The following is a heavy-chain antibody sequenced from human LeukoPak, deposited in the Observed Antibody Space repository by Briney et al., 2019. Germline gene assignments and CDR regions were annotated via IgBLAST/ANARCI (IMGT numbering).Heavy chain of an antibody. CDR2: IYTSGST. J-gene: IGHJ4*02. V-gene: IGHV4-61*02. D-gene: IGHD6-19*01. Sequence: SETLSLTCTGSGGSISSGSYYWSWIRQPAGKGLEWIGRIYTSGSTNYSPSLKSRVTISVDTSKNQCSLKLSSVTAADTAVYYCARAGYSSGWYGFDYWGQGTLVTVSS. CDR3: ARAGYSSGWYGFDY. CDR1: GGSISSGSYY.